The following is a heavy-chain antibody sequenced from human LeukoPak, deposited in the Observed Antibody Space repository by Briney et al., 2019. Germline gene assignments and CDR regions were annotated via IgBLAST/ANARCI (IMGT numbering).Heavy chain of an antibody. CDR3: ARGGAYYDFWSGYQYNWFDP. D-gene: IGHD3-3*01. CDR2: INHSGST. Sequence: SETLSLTCAVYGGSFSGYKWTWIRQYPGKGLEWIGEINHSGSTNYNPSLKSRVTISVDTSKNQFSLKLSSVTAADTAVYCCARGGAYYDFWSGYQYNWFDPWGQGTLVTVSS. V-gene: IGHV4-34*01. J-gene: IGHJ5*02. CDR1: GGSFSGYK.